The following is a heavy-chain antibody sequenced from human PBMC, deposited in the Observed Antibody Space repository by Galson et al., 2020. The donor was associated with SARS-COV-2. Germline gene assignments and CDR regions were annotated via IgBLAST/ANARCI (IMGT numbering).Heavy chain of an antibody. CDR2: ISSSSSTI. CDR3: ARGLSGYRPYYYGMDV. J-gene: IGHJ6*02. D-gene: IGHD3-3*01. CDR1: GFTFSSYS. Sequence: GSLRLSCAASGFTFSSYSMNWVRQAPGKGLEWVSYISSSSSTIYYADSVKGRFTISRDNAKNSLYLQMNSLRAEDTAVYYCARGLSGYRPYYYGMDVWGQGTTVTVSS. V-gene: IGHV3-48*01.